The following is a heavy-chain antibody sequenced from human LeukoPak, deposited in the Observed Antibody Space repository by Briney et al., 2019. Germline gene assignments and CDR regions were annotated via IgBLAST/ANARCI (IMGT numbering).Heavy chain of an antibody. Sequence: SETLSLTCTVSGGSISSSSYYWGWIRQPPGKGLEWIGSIYYSGSTNYNPSLKSRVTISVDTSKNQFSLKLSSVTAADTAVYYCARESGSYYLGYYFDYWGQGTLVTVSS. CDR2: IYYSGST. CDR1: GGSISSSSYY. D-gene: IGHD1-26*01. V-gene: IGHV4-39*07. CDR3: ARESGSYYLGYYFDY. J-gene: IGHJ4*02.